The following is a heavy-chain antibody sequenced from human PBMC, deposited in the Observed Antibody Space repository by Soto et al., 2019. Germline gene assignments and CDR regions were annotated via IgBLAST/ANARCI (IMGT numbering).Heavy chain of an antibody. CDR2: IYYSGST. Sequence: SETLSLTCTVSGGSISSGGYYWSWIRQHPGKGLEWIGYIYYSGSTYYNPSLKSRVTISVDTSKNQFSLKLSSVTAADTAVYYCARMVWGVIAYFDDWGQGTVVTVAS. J-gene: IGHJ4*02. D-gene: IGHD3-10*01. CDR1: GGSISSGGYY. V-gene: IGHV4-31*03. CDR3: ARMVWGVIAYFDD.